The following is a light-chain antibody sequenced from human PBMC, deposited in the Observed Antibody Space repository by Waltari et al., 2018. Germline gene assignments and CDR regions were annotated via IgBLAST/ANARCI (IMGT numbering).Light chain of an antibody. V-gene: IGKV3-20*01. J-gene: IGKJ1*01. CDR3: QEYVNLPAT. CDR1: QSVRRS. CDR2: DTS. Sequence: EIVLTQSPGTLSLSPGDRATLSCRASQSVRRSLTWYQQKPCQAPRLLIYDTSTRATGIPDRFSGSGSGTDFSLTISRLEPEDFAVYYCQEYVNLPATFGQGTKVEIK.